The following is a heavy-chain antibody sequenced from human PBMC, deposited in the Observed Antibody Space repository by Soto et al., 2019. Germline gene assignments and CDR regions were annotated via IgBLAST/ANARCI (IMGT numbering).Heavy chain of an antibody. J-gene: IGHJ4*02. CDR1: GYTFTGYY. CDR2: INPNSGDT. D-gene: IGHD2-8*01. V-gene: IGHV1-2*02. Sequence: GASVKVSCKASGYTFTGYYMHWVRQAPGQGLEWMGWINPNSGDTSYADSVKGRFTISRDNSENSLYLHMNSLRAEDTGRYFCAKEIFAAAYAATSAFDLWGQGTLVTVSS. CDR3: AKEIFAAAYAATSAFDL.